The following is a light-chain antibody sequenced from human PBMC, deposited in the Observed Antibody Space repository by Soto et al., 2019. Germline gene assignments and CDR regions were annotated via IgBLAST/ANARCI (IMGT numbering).Light chain of an antibody. CDR1: QSVSSN. J-gene: IGKJ4*01. CDR3: QQYNNWPSLA. CDR2: GAS. V-gene: IGKV3-15*01. Sequence: EIVMTQSPATLSVSPGERATLSCRASQSVSSNLAWYQQKPGQAPRLLIYGASTRATGIPARFSGSGSGTEFTIKISRLQSDYFEVYYCQQYNNWPSLAFGGGTKV.